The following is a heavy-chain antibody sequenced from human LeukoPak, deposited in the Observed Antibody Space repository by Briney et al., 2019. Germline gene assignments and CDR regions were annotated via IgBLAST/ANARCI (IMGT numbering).Heavy chain of an antibody. D-gene: IGHD5-12*01. V-gene: IGHV4-38-2*02. J-gene: IGHJ4*02. Sequence: KSSETLSLTCTVSGYSVSSGYYWGWIRQPPGKGLEWIGSFDHSGITYYSPSLKSRVTVSVDTSKNQFSLNLSSVTAADTAVYYCARERGPIVATDEPPVYFEYWGQGTLVTVSS. CDR3: ARERGPIVATDEPPVYFEY. CDR2: FDHSGIT. CDR1: GYSVSSGYY.